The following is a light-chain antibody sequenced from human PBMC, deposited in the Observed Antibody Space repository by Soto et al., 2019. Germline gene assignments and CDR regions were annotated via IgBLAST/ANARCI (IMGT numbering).Light chain of an antibody. CDR2: DAS. CDR1: QSVSSY. Sequence: EIVLTQSPATLSLSPGERATLSCRASQSVSSYLAWYQQKPGQAPRLLIYDASNRATGIPARFSGSGSGTDFTLTICSLEPDDFAVYYGQQRSNWPPYTFGQGTKLEIK. J-gene: IGKJ2*01. V-gene: IGKV3-11*01. CDR3: QQRSNWPPYT.